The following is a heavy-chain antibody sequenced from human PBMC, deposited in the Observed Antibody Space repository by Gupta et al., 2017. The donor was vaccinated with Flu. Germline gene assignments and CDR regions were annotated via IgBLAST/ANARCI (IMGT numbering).Heavy chain of an antibody. CDR2: FNPNSGVT. V-gene: IGHV1-2*02. Sequence: QGLESMGWFNPNSGVTNYAQNFQGRVTMTSDTSISTAYMELSRLRSDDTATYFCARDKGYSYDEISYVNWFDPWGQGTLVTVSS. CDR3: ARDKGYSYDEISYVNWFDP. D-gene: IGHD3-22*01. J-gene: IGHJ5*02.